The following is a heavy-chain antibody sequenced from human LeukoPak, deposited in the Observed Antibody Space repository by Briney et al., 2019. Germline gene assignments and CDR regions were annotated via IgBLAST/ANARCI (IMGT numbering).Heavy chain of an antibody. Sequence: GASVKVSCKASGYDITSQYIHWVRQAPGQGLEWMGGIIPIFGTANYAQKFQGRVTITADKSTSTAYMELSSLRSEDTAVYYCARDYGDYVKAFDIWGQGTMVTVSS. CDR2: IIPIFGTA. V-gene: IGHV1-69*06. CDR3: ARDYGDYVKAFDI. J-gene: IGHJ3*02. D-gene: IGHD4-17*01. CDR1: GYDITSQY.